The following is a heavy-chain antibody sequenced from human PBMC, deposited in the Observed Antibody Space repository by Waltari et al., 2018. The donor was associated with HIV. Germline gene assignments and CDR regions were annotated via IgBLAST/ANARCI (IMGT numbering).Heavy chain of an antibody. CDR2: IKHSGST. CDR3: AGFDTGSWFDP. V-gene: IGHV4-34*01. J-gene: IGHJ5*02. CDR1: GGSFSGYY. Sequence: QVQLQQWGAGLLKPSAPLSPTCAVYGGSFSGYYWCWIRQPPGKGLEWIGEIKHSGSTNYNPSLKSRVTISVDTSKNQFSLKLSSVTAADTAVYYCAGFDTGSWFDPWGQGTLVTVSS. D-gene: IGHD5-18*01.